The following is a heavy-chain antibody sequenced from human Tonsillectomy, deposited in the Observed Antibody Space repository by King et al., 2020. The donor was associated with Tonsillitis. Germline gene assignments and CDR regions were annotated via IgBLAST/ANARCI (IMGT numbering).Heavy chain of an antibody. CDR1: GFTFSTYN. CDR2: ISSSSDYI. CDR3: AIIPLLAHYGPIDY. J-gene: IGHJ4*02. Sequence: VQLVESGGGLVKPGGSLRLSCTASGFTFSTYNMNWVRQAPGKGLEWVSSISSSSDYIYYADSVKGRFTISRDNAKNSLYLQMNSLRDEDTAMYYCAIIPLLAHYGPIDYWGPGTLVTVSS. D-gene: IGHD3-10*01. V-gene: IGHV3-21*01.